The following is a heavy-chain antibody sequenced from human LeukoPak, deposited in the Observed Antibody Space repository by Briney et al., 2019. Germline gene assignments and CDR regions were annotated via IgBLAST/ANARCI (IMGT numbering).Heavy chain of an antibody. Sequence: PGGTLSLTCAASGCTFSSYDMSWVRQAPGKGLEWVSAISGSGGSTYYADSAKGRFTISRDNSKNTLHLQMNSLRAEDTAVYYCAKGPDTAVDPAYYEHWGDRALWS. CDR3: AKGPDTAVDPAYYEH. D-gene: IGHD5-18*01. J-gene: IGHJ1*01. CDR2: ISGSGGST. V-gene: IGHV3-23*01. CDR1: GCTFSSYD.